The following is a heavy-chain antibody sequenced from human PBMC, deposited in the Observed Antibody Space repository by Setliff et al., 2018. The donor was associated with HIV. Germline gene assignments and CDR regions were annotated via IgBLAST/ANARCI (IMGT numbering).Heavy chain of an antibody. CDR3: ATDPGYSSTWYSESFHH. CDR1: GYTLTELS. V-gene: IGHV1-24*01. D-gene: IGHD6-13*01. CDR2: FDPEDGET. J-gene: IGHJ1*01. Sequence: ASVKVSCKISGYTLTELSIHRVRQAPGKGLEWMANFDPEDGETYYAQKFQGRLTMTEDTSTDTAYMELSSLRSDDTAMYYCATDPGYSSTWYSESFHHWGQGTVVTVSS.